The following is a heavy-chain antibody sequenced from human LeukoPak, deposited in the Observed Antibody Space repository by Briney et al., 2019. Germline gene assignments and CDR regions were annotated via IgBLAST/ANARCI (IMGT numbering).Heavy chain of an antibody. Sequence: GGSLRLSCAASGFTFSSYSMNWVRQAPGKGLEWVSSISSRSSYIYYADSVKGRFTISRDNAKNSLYLQMNSLRAEDTAVYYCARLGSFYCSGGSCSLGWFDPWGQGTLVTVSS. CDR1: GFTFSSYS. CDR3: ARLGSFYCSGGSCSLGWFDP. CDR2: ISSRSSYI. V-gene: IGHV3-21*01. D-gene: IGHD2-15*01. J-gene: IGHJ5*02.